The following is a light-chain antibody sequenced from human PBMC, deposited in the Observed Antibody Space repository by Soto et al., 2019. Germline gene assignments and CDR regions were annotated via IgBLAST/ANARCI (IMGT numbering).Light chain of an antibody. Sequence: QTVVTQEPSFSVSPGGTVTLTCGLSSGSVSTNHYPSWYQQTPGQAPRTLTYSTSTRSSGVPDRFSGSILGNKAALTITGAQADDESDYYCVLYMGSGIRAFGGGTKVTVL. J-gene: IGLJ3*02. CDR1: SGSVSTNHY. V-gene: IGLV8-61*01. CDR2: STS. CDR3: VLYMGSGIRA.